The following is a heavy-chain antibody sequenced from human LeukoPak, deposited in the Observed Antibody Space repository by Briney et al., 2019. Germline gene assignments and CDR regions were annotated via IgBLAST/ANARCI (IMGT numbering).Heavy chain of an antibody. D-gene: IGHD3-10*01. J-gene: IGHJ6*03. Sequence: ASVKVSCKASGYTFTGYYIHWVRQAPGQGLECMGRINPNSGGTNYAQKFQGRVTMTRDTSISTAYMELSRLRSDDTAVYYCARSSEGPQNYYYYYYMDVWGKGTTVTVSS. CDR2: INPNSGGT. V-gene: IGHV1-2*06. CDR1: GYTFTGYY. CDR3: ARSSEGPQNYYYYYYMDV.